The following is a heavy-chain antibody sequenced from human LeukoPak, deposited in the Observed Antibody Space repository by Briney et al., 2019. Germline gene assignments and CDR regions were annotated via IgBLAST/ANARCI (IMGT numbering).Heavy chain of an antibody. D-gene: IGHD6-13*01. CDR1: GYTFTGYY. Sequence: ASVKVSCKASGYTFTGYYMHWVRQAPGQGLEWMGWINPNSGGTNYAQKFQGWVTMTRDTSISTAYVELSRLRSDDTAVYYCARVLDSSSWGLDYWGQGTLVTVSS. CDR2: INPNSGGT. V-gene: IGHV1-2*04. CDR3: ARVLDSSSWGLDY. J-gene: IGHJ4*02.